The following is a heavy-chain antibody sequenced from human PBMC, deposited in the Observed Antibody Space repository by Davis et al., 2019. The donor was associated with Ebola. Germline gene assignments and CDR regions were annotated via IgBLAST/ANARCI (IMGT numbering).Heavy chain of an antibody. CDR1: GFTVSSNY. CDR2: IYSGGST. V-gene: IGHV3-53*01. CDR3: ATVSVVVVAATSHFDY. Sequence: GEPLKISCAASGFTVSSNYMSWVRQAPGKGLEWVSVIYSGGSTYYADSVKGRFTISRDNSKNTLYLQMNSLRAEDTAVYYCATVSVVVVAATSHFDYWGQGTLVTVSS. J-gene: IGHJ4*02. D-gene: IGHD2-15*01.